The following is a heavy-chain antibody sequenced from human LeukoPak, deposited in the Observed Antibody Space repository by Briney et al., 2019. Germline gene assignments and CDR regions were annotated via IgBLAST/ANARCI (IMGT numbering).Heavy chain of an antibody. CDR1: GFTFTSYA. Sequence: GGSMRLSCAASGFTFTSYAMSWDRQAPGKGLEWVSAISGSGGSTYYADSVKGRFTICRDNSKNTLYLQMNSLRAEDTAVYYWANPSSIAAPYWGQGTLVTVSS. D-gene: IGHD6-6*01. CDR2: ISGSGGST. CDR3: ANPSSIAAPY. V-gene: IGHV3-23*01. J-gene: IGHJ4*02.